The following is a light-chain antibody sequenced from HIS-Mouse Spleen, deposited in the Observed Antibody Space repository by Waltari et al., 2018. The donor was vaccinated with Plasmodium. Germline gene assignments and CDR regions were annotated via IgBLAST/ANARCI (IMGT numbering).Light chain of an antibody. CDR3: QQYGSSGT. CDR1: QSVSSSY. J-gene: IGKJ1*01. CDR2: GAS. V-gene: IGKV3-20*01. Sequence: EIVLTQSPGTLSLSPGERATLSCRASQSVSSSYLAWYQQKPGQAPRLLIYGASSRATCIPDRFRGSGSGTDFTLTISRLEPEDFAVYYCQQYGSSGTFGQGTKVEIK.